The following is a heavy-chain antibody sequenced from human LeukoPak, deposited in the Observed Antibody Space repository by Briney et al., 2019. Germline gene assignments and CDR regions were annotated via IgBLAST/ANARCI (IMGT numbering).Heavy chain of an antibody. J-gene: IGHJ5*02. CDR3: AKDLLLAAARPDWFDP. V-gene: IGHV3-13*01. D-gene: IGHD6-13*01. CDR2: IGTAGDT. Sequence: SGGSLRLSCAASGFTFTNYGMHWVRQAIGKGLEWVSGIGTAGDTYYPGSVKGRFTISRENAKNSMYLQMNSLRAGDTAVYYCAKDLLLAAARPDWFDPWGQGTLVTVSS. CDR1: GFTFTNYG.